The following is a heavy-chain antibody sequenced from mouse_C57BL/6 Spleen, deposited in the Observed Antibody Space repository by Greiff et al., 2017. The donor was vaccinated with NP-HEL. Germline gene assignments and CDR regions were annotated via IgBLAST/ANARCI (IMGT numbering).Heavy chain of an antibody. V-gene: IGHV5-4*01. Sequence: EVKLVESGGGLVKPGGSLKLSCAASGFTFSSYAMSWVRQTPEKGLEWVATISDGGSYTYFPDNVKGRFTISRDNAKNNLYLQMSHLTSEDTAMYYCARDRGYYGSSSYYYAMDYWGQGTSVTVSS. D-gene: IGHD1-1*01. J-gene: IGHJ4*01. CDR1: GFTFSSYA. CDR2: ISDGGSYT. CDR3: ARDRGYYGSSSYYYAMDY.